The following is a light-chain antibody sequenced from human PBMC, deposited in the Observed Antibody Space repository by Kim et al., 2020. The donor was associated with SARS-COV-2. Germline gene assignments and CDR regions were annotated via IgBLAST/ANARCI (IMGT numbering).Light chain of an antibody. Sequence: SPGEGASLSCRASQSVSSTYLAWYQQKAGQAPRLLIYGSSDRATGIPDRFSGSGSGTDFTLTISRLEPEDCAVYYCHQYGGSPFTFGGGTKVDIK. V-gene: IGKV3-20*01. CDR2: GSS. CDR1: QSVSSTY. CDR3: HQYGGSPFT. J-gene: IGKJ4*01.